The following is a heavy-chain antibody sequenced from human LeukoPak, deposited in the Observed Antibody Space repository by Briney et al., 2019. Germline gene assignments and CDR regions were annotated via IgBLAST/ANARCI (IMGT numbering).Heavy chain of an antibody. CDR1: GFTFSSYE. CDR2: ISSSGSTI. CDR3: ARDSSSWDTFDI. V-gene: IGHV3-48*03. D-gene: IGHD6-13*01. Sequence: GGSLRLSCAASGFTFSSYEMNWVRQAPGKGLEWVSYISSSGSTIYYADSVKGRFTISRDNAKNSLYLQMNSPRAEDTAVYYCARDSSSWDTFDIWGQGTMVTVSS. J-gene: IGHJ3*02.